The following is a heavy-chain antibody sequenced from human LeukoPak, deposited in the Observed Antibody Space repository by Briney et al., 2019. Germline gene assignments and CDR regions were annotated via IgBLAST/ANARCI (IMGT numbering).Heavy chain of an antibody. V-gene: IGHV3-53*01. CDR2: IYSGGST. D-gene: IGHD3-3*01. CDR1: GFTVSSNY. Sequence: PGGSLRLSCAASGFTVSSNYMSWVRQAPGKGLEWVSVIYSGGSTYYADSVKGRFTISRDNSKNTLYLQMNSLRAEDTAVYYCARDRDKALVPSKDFWSGYMDVWGKGTTVTVSS. J-gene: IGHJ6*03. CDR3: ARDRDKALVPSKDFWSGYMDV.